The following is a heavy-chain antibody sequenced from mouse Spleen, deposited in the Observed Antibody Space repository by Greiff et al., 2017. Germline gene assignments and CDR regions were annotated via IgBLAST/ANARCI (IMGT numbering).Heavy chain of an antibody. CDR2: ISNGGGST. Sequence: EVKLVESGGGLVQPGGSLKLSCATSGFTFSDYYMYWVRQTPEKRLEWVAYISNGGGSTYYPDTVKGRFTISRDNAKNTLYLQMSRLKSEDTAMYYWARGYYRYLDYWGQGTTLTVSS. CDR1: GFTFSDYY. CDR3: ARGYYRYLDY. D-gene: IGHD2-14*01. V-gene: IGHV5-12*02. J-gene: IGHJ2*01.